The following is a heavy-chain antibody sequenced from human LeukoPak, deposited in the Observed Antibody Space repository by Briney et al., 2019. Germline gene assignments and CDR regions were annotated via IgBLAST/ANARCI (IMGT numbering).Heavy chain of an antibody. D-gene: IGHD3-22*01. CDR3: ARVDDRGHYYDSSGPRKLFDY. J-gene: IGHJ4*02. V-gene: IGHV1-2*02. CDR1: GYTFTGYY. Sequence: ASVKVSCKASGYTFTGYYMHWVRQAPGQGLEWMGWINPNSGGTNYAQKFQGRVTMTRDTSISTAYMELSRLRSDDTDVYYCARVDDRGHYYDSSGPRKLFDYWGQGTLVTVSS. CDR2: INPNSGGT.